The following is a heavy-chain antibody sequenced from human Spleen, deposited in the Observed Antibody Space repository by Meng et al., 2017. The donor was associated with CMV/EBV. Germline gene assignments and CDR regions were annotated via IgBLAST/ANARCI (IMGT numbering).Heavy chain of an antibody. V-gene: IGHV4-4*07. CDR1: GGSISSYY. D-gene: IGHD5-18*01. CDR2: IYTSGST. CDR3: ARVYRGYSYGYGAFDI. Sequence: SETLSLTCTVSGGSISSYYWSWIRQPAGKGLEWIGRIYTSGSTNYNPSLKSRVTMSVDTSKNQFSLKLSSVTAADTAVYCCARVYRGYSYGYGAFDIWGQGTMVTVSS. J-gene: IGHJ3*02.